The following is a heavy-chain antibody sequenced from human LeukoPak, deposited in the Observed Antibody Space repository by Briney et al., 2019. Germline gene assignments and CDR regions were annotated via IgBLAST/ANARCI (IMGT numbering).Heavy chain of an antibody. CDR2: IKQDGSEK. J-gene: IGHJ4*02. CDR1: GFTFSSYW. CDR3: ANAFESTVTTGGGGHY. D-gene: IGHD4-17*01. V-gene: IGHV3-7*01. Sequence: TGGSLRLSCAASGFTFSSYWMSWVRQAPGKGLEWVANIKQDGSEKYYVDSVKGRFTISRDNAKNSLCLQMNSLRAEDTAVYYCANAFESTVTTGGGGHYWGQGTLVTVSS.